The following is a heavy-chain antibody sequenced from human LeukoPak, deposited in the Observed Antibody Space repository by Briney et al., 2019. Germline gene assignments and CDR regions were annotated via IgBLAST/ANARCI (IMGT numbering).Heavy chain of an antibody. J-gene: IGHJ5*02. CDR1: GFTFSSYA. Sequence: PGGSLRLSCAATGFTFSSYAMHWVRQAPGKGLEYVSAISSSGGSTYYANSVKGRFTISRDNSKNTLYLQMGSLRAEDMAVYYCARVSSYYYGSGSKHAYNWFDPWGQGTLVTVSS. CDR3: ARVSSYYYGSGSKHAYNWFDP. V-gene: IGHV3-64*01. D-gene: IGHD3-10*01. CDR2: ISSSGGST.